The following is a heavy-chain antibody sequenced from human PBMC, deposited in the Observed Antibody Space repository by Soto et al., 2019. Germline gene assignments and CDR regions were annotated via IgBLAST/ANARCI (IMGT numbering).Heavy chain of an antibody. Sequence: GASVKVSCKASGGTFSTSAISWVRQAPGQGLEWMGGFIPIFPTPDYAHKFQGRVTMTRDTSTSTVYMELRSLRLEDTAVYYCARSPTYDSSGYALDVWGQGTMVTVSS. D-gene: IGHD3-22*01. CDR3: ARSPTYDSSGYALDV. CDR2: FIPIFPTP. CDR1: GGTFSTSA. V-gene: IGHV1-69*05. J-gene: IGHJ3*01.